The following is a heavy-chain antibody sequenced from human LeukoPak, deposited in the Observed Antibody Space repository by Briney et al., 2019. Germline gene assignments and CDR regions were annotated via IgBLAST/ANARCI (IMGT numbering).Heavy chain of an antibody. V-gene: IGHV4-34*01. CDR3: ARKRLYGSGRGYFDY. CDR1: GGSFSGYY. CDR2: INHSGST. D-gene: IGHD3-10*01. J-gene: IGHJ4*02. Sequence: SETLSLTCAGYGGSFSGYYWSWIRQRPGKGLEWLVEINHSGSTSYHPSLKSRVTISVDTSKNQFSLKLSSVTAADTAVYYCARKRLYGSGRGYFDYWGQGTLVTVSS.